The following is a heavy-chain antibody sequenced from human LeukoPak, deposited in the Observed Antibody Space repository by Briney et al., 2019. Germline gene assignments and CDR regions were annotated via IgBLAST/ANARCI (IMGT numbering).Heavy chain of an antibody. V-gene: IGHV1-2*02. D-gene: IGHD1-26*01. CDR1: GYTFTGYY. CDR2: INPNSGGT. J-gene: IGHJ3*02. CDR3: ARGVGATTEGAFDI. Sequence: GASVKVSFKASGYTFTGYYMHWVRQAPGQGLEWMGWINPNSGGTNYAQKFQGRVTMTRDTSISTAYMELSRLRSDDTAVYYCARGVGATTEGAFDIWGQGTMVTVSS.